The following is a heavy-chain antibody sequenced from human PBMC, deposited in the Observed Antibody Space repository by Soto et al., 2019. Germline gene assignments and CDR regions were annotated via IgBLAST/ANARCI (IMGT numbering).Heavy chain of an antibody. CDR3: VRVGTIFGVAPGGGVDV. J-gene: IGHJ6*02. CDR1: GGSISTSDYT. Sequence: QLQLQESGSGLIKPSQTLSLTCAVSGGSISTSDYTWSWIRQPPGRRLEWIGSVYHSGATHYMPSLKNRLTMSLCKSKNQFPLDLTSVTAADTAVYYCVRVGTIFGVAPGGGVDVWGQGTTVTVSS. D-gene: IGHD3-3*01. V-gene: IGHV4-30-2*01. CDR2: VYHSGAT.